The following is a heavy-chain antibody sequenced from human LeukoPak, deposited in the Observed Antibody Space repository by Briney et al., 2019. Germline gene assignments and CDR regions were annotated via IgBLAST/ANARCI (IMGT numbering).Heavy chain of an antibody. V-gene: IGHV4-61*08. Sequence: SQTLSLTCTVSGGSINSGAYYWSWIRQPPGKGLEWIGYIYYSGSTNYNPSLKSRVTISVDTSKNQFSLNLSSVTAADTAVYYCARHTLVAASSFDYWGRGTLVTVSS. CDR1: GGSINSGAYY. CDR2: IYYSGST. D-gene: IGHD2-15*01. CDR3: ARHTLVAASSFDY. J-gene: IGHJ4*02.